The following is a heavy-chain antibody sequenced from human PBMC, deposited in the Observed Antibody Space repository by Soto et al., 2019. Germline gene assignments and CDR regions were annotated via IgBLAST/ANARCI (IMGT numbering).Heavy chain of an antibody. Sequence: GGSLRLSCAASGFTFSSYGMHWFRQAPGKGLEWVAVISYDGSNKYYADSVKGRFTISRDNSKNTLYLQMNSLRAEDTAVYYCATSGSYGPYYFDYWGQGTLVTVSS. CDR3: ATSGSYGPYYFDY. CDR1: GFTFSSYG. J-gene: IGHJ4*02. V-gene: IGHV3-30*03. D-gene: IGHD1-26*01. CDR2: ISYDGSNK.